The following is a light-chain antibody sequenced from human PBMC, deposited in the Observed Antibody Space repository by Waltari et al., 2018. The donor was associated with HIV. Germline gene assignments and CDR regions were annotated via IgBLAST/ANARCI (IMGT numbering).Light chain of an antibody. V-gene: IGLV2-14*01. CDR2: EVT. CDR1: INDIGGYNY. Sequence: QSALTQPASVSGSPGQSITISCTGTINDIGGYNYFSWYQFRPGKVPKLMIYEVTHRPSGVSSRFSGSKSGNRASLTISGLLAEDEAIYYCCSYTVKSTYVFGPGTKVTVL. J-gene: IGLJ1*01. CDR3: CSYTVKSTYV.